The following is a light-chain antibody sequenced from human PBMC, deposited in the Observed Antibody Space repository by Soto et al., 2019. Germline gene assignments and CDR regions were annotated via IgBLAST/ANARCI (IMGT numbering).Light chain of an antibody. Sequence: QSVLTQPPSASGTPGQRVTISCSGSSSNIGSNYVYWYQQLPGTAPKLLIYRNNQRPSGVPDRFSGSKSGTSASLAISGLRSEDEADYYCAAWDDSLSGRDVVFRGGTQLTVL. CDR3: AAWDDSLSGRDVV. J-gene: IGLJ2*01. V-gene: IGLV1-47*01. CDR1: SSNIGSNY. CDR2: RNN.